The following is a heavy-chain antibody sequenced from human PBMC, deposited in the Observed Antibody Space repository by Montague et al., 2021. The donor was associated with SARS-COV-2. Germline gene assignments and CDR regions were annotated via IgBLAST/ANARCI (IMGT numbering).Heavy chain of an antibody. Sequence: SLRLSCAASGLTFSSYGMHWVRQAPGKGLEWVAVIWYDGSNKYYADSVKGRFTISRDNSKNTLYLQMNSLRAEDTAVYYCAREANCGGDCPLDYWGQGTLVTVSS. CDR3: AREANCGGDCPLDY. CDR2: IWYDGSNK. D-gene: IGHD2-21*02. CDR1: GLTFSSYG. V-gene: IGHV3-33*01. J-gene: IGHJ4*02.